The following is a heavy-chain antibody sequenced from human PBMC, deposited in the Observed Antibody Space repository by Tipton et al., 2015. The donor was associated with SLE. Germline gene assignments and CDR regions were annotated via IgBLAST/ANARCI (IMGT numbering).Heavy chain of an antibody. CDR2: IYTSGST. CDR1: GVSISSYY. V-gene: IGHV4-4*07. CDR3: ARGGGYSGYDGGWFDP. J-gene: IGHJ5*02. D-gene: IGHD5-12*01. Sequence: LRLSCTVSGVSISSYYWSWIRQPAGKGLEWIGRIYTSGSTNYNPSLKSRVTMSVDTSKNQFSLKLSSVTAADTAVYYCARGGGYSGYDGGWFDPWGQGTLVTVSS.